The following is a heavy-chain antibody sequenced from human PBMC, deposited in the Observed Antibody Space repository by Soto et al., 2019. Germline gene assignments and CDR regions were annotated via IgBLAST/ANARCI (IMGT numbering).Heavy chain of an antibody. CDR1: GYNFTDYD. D-gene: IGHD1-1*01. CDR3: ARACKYNREWYVPCGI. CDR2: INPNDDAI. J-gene: IGHJ4*02. V-gene: IGHV1-46*01. Sequence: QVQLVQSGAEVKKPGASVKVSCKASGYNFTDYDMHWVRQAPGQGLEWMGMINPNDDAINYAQKFQGRVSMTRDSPTSTVYMELSSLRSEDTAMYYCARACKYNREWYVPCGIWCQGTLITVSS.